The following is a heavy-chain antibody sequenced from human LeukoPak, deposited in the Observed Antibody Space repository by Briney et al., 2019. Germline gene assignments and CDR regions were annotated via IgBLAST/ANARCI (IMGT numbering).Heavy chain of an antibody. D-gene: IGHD3-22*01. CDR3: ARVGVGYFDSSDYYRPDAFDI. CDR2: IYYSGST. V-gene: IGHV4-59*01. CDR1: GGSISSYY. Sequence: SETLSLTCTVSGGSISSYYWSWIRQPPGKGLEWIGYIYYSGSTNYNPSLKSRVTISVDTSKNQFSLKLSSVTAADTAVYYCARVGVGYFDSSDYYRPDAFDIWGQGTMVTVSS. J-gene: IGHJ3*02.